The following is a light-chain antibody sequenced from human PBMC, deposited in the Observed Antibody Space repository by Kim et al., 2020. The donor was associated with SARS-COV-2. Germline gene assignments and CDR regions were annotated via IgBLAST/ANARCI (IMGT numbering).Light chain of an antibody. CDR1: SGDVGGYNY. V-gene: IGLV2-14*03. CDR2: DVT. CDR3: SSYTTTSRFVI. J-gene: IGLJ2*01. Sequence: QSALTQPASLSGSPGQSITISCTGSSGDVGGYNYVSWYQQHPGNAPTLIISDVTNRPSGFSDRFSGSKSGNTASLTISGLKAEDEANYYCSSYTTTSRFVIFGGGTQLTVL.